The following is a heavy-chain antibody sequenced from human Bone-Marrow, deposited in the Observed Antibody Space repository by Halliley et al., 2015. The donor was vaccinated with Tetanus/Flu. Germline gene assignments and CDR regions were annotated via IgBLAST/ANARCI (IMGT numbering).Heavy chain of an antibody. CDR1: GFSFGDFY. CDR3: ARGSGWRTSGQGAPYGMDV. V-gene: IGHV3-11*01. D-gene: IGHD6-19*01. CDR2: ISNTGGTL. J-gene: IGHJ6*02. Sequence: SLRLSCAASGFSFGDFYMSWIRQAPGKGLEWVSYISNTGGTLFYGDSVRGRFTISRDNAKKSPYLEMNSLTAEDTAIYYCARGSGWRTSGQGAPYGMDVWGQGTTVSFSS.